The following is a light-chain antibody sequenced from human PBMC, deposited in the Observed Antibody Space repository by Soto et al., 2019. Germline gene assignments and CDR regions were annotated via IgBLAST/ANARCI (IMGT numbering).Light chain of an antibody. Sequence: QSAVTQPPSASGTPGQRVTISCSGSSSNIGSYVVNWYHQLPGTAPKLLIYSNNQRPSGVPDRFSGSKSGTSASLAISGLQSEDEADYYCAAWDDSLNGPVFGGGTKLTVL. V-gene: IGLV1-44*01. CDR2: SNN. CDR1: SSNIGSYV. J-gene: IGLJ2*01. CDR3: AAWDDSLNGPV.